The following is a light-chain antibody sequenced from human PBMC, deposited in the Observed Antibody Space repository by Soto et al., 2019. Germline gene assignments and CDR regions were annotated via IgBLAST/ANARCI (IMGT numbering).Light chain of an antibody. Sequence: QPVLTQPASVSGSPGQSITISCTGTSSDVGGYNYVSWYQQHPGKAHKFMIYDVSNRPSGVSNRFSGSKSGNTASLTISGLQAEDEADYYCCSYTTSNTRQIVFGTGTKVTVL. CDR3: CSYTTSNTRQIV. J-gene: IGLJ1*01. CDR2: DVS. V-gene: IGLV2-14*01. CDR1: SSDVGGYNY.